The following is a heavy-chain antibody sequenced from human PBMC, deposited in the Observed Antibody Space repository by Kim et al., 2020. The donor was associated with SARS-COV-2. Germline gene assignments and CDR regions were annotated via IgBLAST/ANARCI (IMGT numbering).Heavy chain of an antibody. D-gene: IGHD3-10*01. CDR1: GGSISSSSYY. CDR2: IYYSGST. CDR3: ARKRLTMVRGENYYGMDV. Sequence: SETLSLTCTVSGGSISSSSYYWGWIRQPPGKGLEWIGSIYYSGSTYYNPSLKSRVTISVDTSKNQFSLKLSSVTAADTAVYYCARKRLTMVRGENYYGMDVWGQGTTVTVSS. V-gene: IGHV4-39*01. J-gene: IGHJ6*02.